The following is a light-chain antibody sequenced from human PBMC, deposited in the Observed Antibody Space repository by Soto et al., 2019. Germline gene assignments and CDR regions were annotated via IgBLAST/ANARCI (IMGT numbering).Light chain of an antibody. CDR3: SSYTSGGNYV. V-gene: IGLV2-14*03. J-gene: IGLJ1*01. CDR1: RSDVAAYNY. CDR2: DVS. Sequence: QSVLTQPASVSGSPGQSITISCTGTRSDVAAYNYVSWYQQHPGKAPKLMVYDVSNRPSGVSNRFSGSKSGNTASLTISGLQAEDEADYYCSSYTSGGNYVFGTGNKVPGL.